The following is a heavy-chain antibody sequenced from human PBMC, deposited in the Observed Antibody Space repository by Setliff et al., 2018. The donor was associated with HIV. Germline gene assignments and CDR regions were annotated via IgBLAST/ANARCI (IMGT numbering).Heavy chain of an antibody. D-gene: IGHD1-7*01. CDR3: ARSTVGAGTTFP. Sequence: KTSETLSLTCTVSGDSISTHYWTWIRQPPGKGLEWIGYISHTGNTDSNPSLKSRVTISVDTSKNEFSLRLRSVTVADTATYYCARSTVGAGTTFPWGRGTLVTVSS. J-gene: IGHJ4*02. CDR2: ISHTGNT. CDR1: GDSISTHY. V-gene: IGHV4-59*11.